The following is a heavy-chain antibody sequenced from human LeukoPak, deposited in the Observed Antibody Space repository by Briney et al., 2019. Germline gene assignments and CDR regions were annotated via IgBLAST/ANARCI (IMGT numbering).Heavy chain of an antibody. CDR1: GFTFSDYY. Sequence: GGSLRLSCAAPGFTFSDYYLTWIRQAPGKGLEWVSYISSSSSDTNYADSVRGRFTISRDNANKSLYLQMNSLRDEDTAVYYCARVGATWYFQHWGQGALVTVSS. CDR2: ISSSSSDT. CDR3: ARVGATWYFQH. V-gene: IGHV3-11*06. D-gene: IGHD1-26*01. J-gene: IGHJ1*01.